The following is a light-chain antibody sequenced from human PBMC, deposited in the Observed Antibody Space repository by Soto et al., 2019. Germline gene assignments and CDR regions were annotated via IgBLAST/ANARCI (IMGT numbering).Light chain of an antibody. CDR3: QHYGSTHLT. CDR1: QLVSSSY. J-gene: IGKJ4*01. V-gene: IGKV3-20*01. Sequence: EIVLTQSPGTLSLSPGERATLSCRAIQLVSSSYLAWYQQKPGQAPMLLIYDASSRATGIPDRFSGSGSVTDFTLSISRLEPEGFAVYYCQHYGSTHLTFGGGTKVEIK. CDR2: DAS.